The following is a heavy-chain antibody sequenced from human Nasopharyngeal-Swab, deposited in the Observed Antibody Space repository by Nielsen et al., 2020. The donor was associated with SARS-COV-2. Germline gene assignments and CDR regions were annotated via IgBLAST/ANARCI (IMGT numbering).Heavy chain of an antibody. V-gene: IGHV3-30*03. D-gene: IGHD3-16*02. CDR1: GFTFSSYG. J-gene: IGHJ6*02. CDR2: ISYDGSNK. CDR3: ARDKGLRDYVWGSYRSSYYYYHGMDV. Sequence: GESLKISCAASGFTFSSYGMHWVRQAPGKGLEWVAVISYDGSNKYYADSVKGRFTISRDNSKNTLYLQMNSLRAEDTAVYFCARDKGLRDYVWGSYRSSYYYYHGMDVWGQGPTVTVSS.